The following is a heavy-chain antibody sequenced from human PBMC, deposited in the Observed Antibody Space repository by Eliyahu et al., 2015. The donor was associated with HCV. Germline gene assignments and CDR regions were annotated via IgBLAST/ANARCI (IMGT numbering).Heavy chain of an antibody. V-gene: IGHV3-9*01. CDR2: ISWNSGSI. CDR1: GFTFDDYA. J-gene: IGHJ6*02. CDR3: AKGQFPLMATTSYGMDV. Sequence: EVQLVESGGGLVQPGRSLRLSCAASGFTFDDYAMXWVRQAPGKGLEWVSGISWNSGSIGYADSVKGRFTISRDNAKNSLYLQMNSLRAEDTALYYCAKGQFPLMATTSYGMDVWGQGTTVTVSS. D-gene: IGHD5-24*01.